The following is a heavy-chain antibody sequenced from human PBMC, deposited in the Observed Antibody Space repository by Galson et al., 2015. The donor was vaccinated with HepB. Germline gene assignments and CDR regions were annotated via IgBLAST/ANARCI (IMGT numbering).Heavy chain of an antibody. Sequence: SGAEVKEPGESLRLSCAASGFTFSSYALHWVRQAPGKGLEWVAVIWSDGNNKYYADSVQGRFTISRDTSKNTLYLQMNSLRADDTAVYYCSRSWLRKYFDYWGQGSLVTVSS. CDR3: SRSWLRKYFDY. CDR1: GFTFSSYA. CDR2: IWSDGNNK. D-gene: IGHD5-18*01. J-gene: IGHJ4*02. V-gene: IGHV3-33*01.